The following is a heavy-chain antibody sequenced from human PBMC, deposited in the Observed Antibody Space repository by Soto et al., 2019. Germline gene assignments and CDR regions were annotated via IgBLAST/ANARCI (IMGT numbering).Heavy chain of an antibody. CDR3: ARGYCSSTSCRRGFRWFDP. Sequence: SETLSLTCAVSSGSISSSNWWSWVRQPPGKGLEWIGEIYHSGSTNYNPSLKSRVTISVDKSKNQFSLKLSSVTAAETAVYYCARGYCSSTSCRRGFRWFDPWGQGTLVTVSS. V-gene: IGHV4-4*02. D-gene: IGHD2-2*01. CDR2: IYHSGST. J-gene: IGHJ5*02. CDR1: SGSISSSNW.